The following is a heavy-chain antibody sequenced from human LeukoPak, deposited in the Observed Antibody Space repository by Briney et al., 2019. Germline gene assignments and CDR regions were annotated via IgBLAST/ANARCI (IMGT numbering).Heavy chain of an antibody. V-gene: IGHV1-69*13. CDR2: IIPIFGTA. CDR1: GGTFSSYA. D-gene: IGHD1-14*01. Sequence: SVKVSCKASGGTFSSYAVSWVRQAPGQGLEWMGGIIPIFGTANYAQKFQGRVTITEDESTSTAYMELSSLRSEDTAVYYCATARPLNPYYFDYWGQGTLVTVSS. J-gene: IGHJ4*02. CDR3: ATARPLNPYYFDY.